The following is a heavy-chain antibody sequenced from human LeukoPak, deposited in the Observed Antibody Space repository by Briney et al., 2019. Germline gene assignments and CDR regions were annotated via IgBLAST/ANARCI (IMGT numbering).Heavy chain of an antibody. Sequence: GGSLRLSCAASGFTFSSYALSWVRQAPGKGLEWLSTISDSGFNTLYADSVKGRFTISRDNSKNTLYLQMNSLRAEDTAVYYCAKDLGYSSSWDYFDYWGQGTLVTVSS. J-gene: IGHJ4*02. D-gene: IGHD6-13*01. CDR1: GFTFSSYA. CDR2: ISDSGFNT. CDR3: AKDLGYSSSWDYFDY. V-gene: IGHV3-23*01.